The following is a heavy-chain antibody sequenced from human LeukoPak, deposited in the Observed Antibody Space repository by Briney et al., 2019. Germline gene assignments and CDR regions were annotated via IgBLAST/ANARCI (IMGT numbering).Heavy chain of an antibody. D-gene: IGHD3-22*01. Sequence: AETLSLTCTVSGGSISSYYWSWVRQPPGKGLEWIGYIYTSGSTNYNPSLKRRVTISVDTSKNQFSLKLSSVTAADTAVYYCARLGYYDSSGSDAFDIWGQGTMVTVSS. CDR1: GGSISSYY. CDR3: ARLGYYDSSGSDAFDI. CDR2: IYTSGST. J-gene: IGHJ3*02. V-gene: IGHV4-4*09.